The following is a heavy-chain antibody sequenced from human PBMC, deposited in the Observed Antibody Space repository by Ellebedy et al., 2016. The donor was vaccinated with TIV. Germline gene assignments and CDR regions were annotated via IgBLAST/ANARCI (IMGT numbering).Heavy chain of an antibody. D-gene: IGHD3-3*01. CDR3: ANQGAIFGNYFDY. J-gene: IGHJ4*02. CDR1: GFTFSSYS. V-gene: IGHV3-48*02. Sequence: GGSLRLXXAASGFTFSSYSMNWVRQAPGKGLEWVSYISSSSSTIYYADSVKGRFTISRDNAKNSLYLQMNSLRDEDTAVYYCANQGAIFGNYFDYWGQGTLVTVSS. CDR2: ISSSSSTI.